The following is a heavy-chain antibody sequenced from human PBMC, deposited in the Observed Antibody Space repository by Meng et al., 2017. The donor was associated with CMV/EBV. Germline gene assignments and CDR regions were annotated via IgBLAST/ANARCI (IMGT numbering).Heavy chain of an antibody. CDR3: ARGRSGYCSGGSCYSDY. D-gene: IGHD2-15*01. CDR2: INHSGST. CDR1: GGSFSGYY. Sequence: SCAVYGGSFSGYYWSWIRQPPGKGLEWIGEINHSGSTNYNPSLKSRVTISVDTSKNQFSLKLSSVTAADTAVYYCARGRSGYCSGGSCYSDYWGQGTLVTVSS. J-gene: IGHJ4*02. V-gene: IGHV4-34*01.